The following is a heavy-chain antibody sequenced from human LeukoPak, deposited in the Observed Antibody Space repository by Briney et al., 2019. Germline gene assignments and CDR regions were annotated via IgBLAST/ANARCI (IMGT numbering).Heavy chain of an antibody. Sequence: GGSLRLSCAASGFTFSSYAMSWVRQAPGKGLEWVSAISGSGGSTYYADSVKGRFTISRDNSKNTLYLQMNSLRAEDTAVYYCEISEGLTMVRGFDYWGQGTLVTVSS. CDR1: GFTFSSYA. CDR3: EISEGLTMVRGFDY. D-gene: IGHD3-10*01. CDR2: ISGSGGST. V-gene: IGHV3-23*01. J-gene: IGHJ4*02.